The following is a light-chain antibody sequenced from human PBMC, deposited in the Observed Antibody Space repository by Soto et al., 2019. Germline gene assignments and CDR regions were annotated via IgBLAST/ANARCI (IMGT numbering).Light chain of an antibody. CDR3: QQYGSSST. CDR2: GAS. J-gene: IGKJ5*01. Sequence: EIVMTQSPATLSVSPGERATLSCRASQSVSSNLAWYQQKPGQAPRLLIYGASTRATGTPDRFSGSGSGTDFTLTISRLEPEDFAVYYCQQYGSSSTFGQGTRLEI. CDR1: QSVSSN. V-gene: IGKV3-20*01.